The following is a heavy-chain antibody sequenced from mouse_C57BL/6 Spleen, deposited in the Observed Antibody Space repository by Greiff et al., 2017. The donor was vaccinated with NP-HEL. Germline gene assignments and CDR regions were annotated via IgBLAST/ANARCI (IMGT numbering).Heavy chain of an antibody. CDR1: GFSLTSYG. D-gene: IGHD2-3*01. J-gene: IGHJ4*01. Sequence: VKLMESGPGLVAPSQSLSITCTVSGFSLTSYGVHWVRQPPGKGLEWLVVIWSDGSTTYNSALKSRLSISKDNSKSQVFLKMNSLQTDDTAMYYCAREIYDGYPYYAMDYWGQGTSVTVSS. V-gene: IGHV2-6*03. CDR3: AREIYDGYPYYAMDY. CDR2: IWSDGST.